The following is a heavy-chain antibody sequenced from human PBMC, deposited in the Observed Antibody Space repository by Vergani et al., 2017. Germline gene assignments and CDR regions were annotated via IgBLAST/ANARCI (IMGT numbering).Heavy chain of an antibody. Sequence: VLLQEPGPGLVKPSETLSLKCSVSGASIDSFYWSWLLQSPGNGLEWIGYVFRYGNVNYNTYFNFRAAIDTSNNQLSLRLSSVTAADTAVYYCARDFGCELYFDLLGRGTFVTVSS. CDR2: VFRYGNV. V-gene: IGHV4-59*01. J-gene: IGHJ2*01. D-gene: IGHD3-3*01. CDR3: ARDFGCELYFDL. CDR1: GASIDSFY.